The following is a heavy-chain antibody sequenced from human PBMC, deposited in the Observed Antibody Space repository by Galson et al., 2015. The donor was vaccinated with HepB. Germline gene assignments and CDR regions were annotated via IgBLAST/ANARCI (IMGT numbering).Heavy chain of an antibody. V-gene: IGHV2-26*01. Sequence: PALVKPTQTLTLTCTVSGFSLSNARMGVSWIRQPPGKALEWLAHIFSNDEKSYSTSLKSRLTISKDTSKSQVVLTMTNMDPVDTATYYCARIQGGGYYYDSSGYYPDCWGQGTLVTVSS. D-gene: IGHD3-22*01. CDR3: ARIQGGGYYYDSSGYYPDC. CDR2: IFSNDEK. CDR1: GFSLSNARMG. J-gene: IGHJ4*02.